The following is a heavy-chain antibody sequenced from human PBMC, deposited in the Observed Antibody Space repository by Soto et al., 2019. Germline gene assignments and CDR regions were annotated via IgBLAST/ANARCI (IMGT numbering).Heavy chain of an antibody. Sequence: SETLSLTCTVSGGSISSGGYYWSWIRQHPGKGLEWIGYIYYSGSTYYNPSLKSRVTISVDTSKNQFSLKLSSVTAADTAVYYCARDLARGWNRCLDVWGQGTTVTVSS. CDR3: ARDLARGWNRCLDV. D-gene: IGHD6-19*01. J-gene: IGHJ6*02. V-gene: IGHV4-31*03. CDR1: GGSISSGGYY. CDR2: IYYSGST.